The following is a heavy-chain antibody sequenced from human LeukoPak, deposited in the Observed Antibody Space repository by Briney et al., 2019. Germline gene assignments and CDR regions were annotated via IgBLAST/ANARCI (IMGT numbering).Heavy chain of an antibody. D-gene: IGHD3-3*01. CDR3: AEDFHKTGPGEWLFSYYYYYGMDV. J-gene: IGHJ6*02. V-gene: IGHV3-43*02. CDR2: ISGDGGST. Sequence: QPGGSLRLSCAASGFTFSRYWMSWVRQAPGKGLEWVSLISGDGGSTYYADSVKGRFTISRDNSKNSLYLQMNSLRTEDTALYYCAEDFHKTGPGEWLFSYYYYYGMDVWGQGTTVTVSS. CDR1: GFTFSRYW.